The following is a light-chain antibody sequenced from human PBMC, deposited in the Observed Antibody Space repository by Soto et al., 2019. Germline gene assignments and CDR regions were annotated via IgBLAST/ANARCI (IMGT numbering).Light chain of an antibody. CDR2: KAS. CDR3: QQYNSYSRT. CDR1: QSISSW. J-gene: IGKJ1*01. V-gene: IGKV1-5*03. Sequence: DSQMSQSPSTLSASVGDRVTITCRASQSISSWLAWYQQKPGKAPKLLIYKASSLESGVPSRFSGSGSGTEFTLTISSLQPDDFATYYCQQYNSYSRTFGQGTKVAIK.